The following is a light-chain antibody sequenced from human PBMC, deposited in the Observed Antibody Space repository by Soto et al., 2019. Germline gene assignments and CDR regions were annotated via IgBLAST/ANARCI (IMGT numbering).Light chain of an antibody. Sequence: QAVVTQEPSFSVSPGGTVTLTCGLSSGSVSTSYYPSWHQQTPGQAPRTLIYNTNTRSSGVPDRFSGSILGNKAALTITGAQADDESDYYCVLYMGSGISAFGGGTQLTVL. CDR3: VLYMGSGISA. V-gene: IGLV8-61*01. CDR2: NTN. J-gene: IGLJ7*01. CDR1: SGSVSTSYY.